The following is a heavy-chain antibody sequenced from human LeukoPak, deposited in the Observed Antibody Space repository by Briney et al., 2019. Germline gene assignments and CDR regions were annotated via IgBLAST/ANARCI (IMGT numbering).Heavy chain of an antibody. CDR1: GFIFSSYA. Sequence: GSLRLSCVASGFIFSSYAMSWVRRAPARGLEWVSSLRGDGDTFYADSVMGRFTLSRDESRNTVYLHLNNLRVEDTAVYYCAKASWVSTADAVLWGQGTVVTVSS. CDR2: LRGDGDT. D-gene: IGHD3-16*01. V-gene: IGHV3-23*01. CDR3: AKASWVSTADAVL. J-gene: IGHJ4*02.